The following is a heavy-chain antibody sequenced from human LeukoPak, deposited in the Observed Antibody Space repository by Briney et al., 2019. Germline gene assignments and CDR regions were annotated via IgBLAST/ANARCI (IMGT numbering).Heavy chain of an antibody. Sequence: SQTLSLTCAVSGGSISSGGYSWSWIRQPPGKGLEWIGYIYHSGSTYYNPSLKSRVTISVDRSKNQFSLKLSSVTAADTAVYYCARGDSTYFDYWGQGTLVTVSS. J-gene: IGHJ4*02. CDR2: IYHSGST. CDR1: GGSISSGGYS. CDR3: ARGDSTYFDY. V-gene: IGHV4-30-2*01. D-gene: IGHD3-16*01.